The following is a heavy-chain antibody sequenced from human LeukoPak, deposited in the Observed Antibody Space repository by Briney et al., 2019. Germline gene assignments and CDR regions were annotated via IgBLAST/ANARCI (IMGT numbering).Heavy chain of an antibody. CDR2: IYYSGST. D-gene: IGHD2/OR15-2a*01. Sequence: SETLSLTCTVSGGSLSSYYWSWIRQPPGKGLEWIGYIYYSGSTNYNPSLKSRVTISVDTSKNQFSLKLSSVTAADTAVYYCARDVGNNYYYSYGMDVWGQGTTVTVSS. CDR3: ARDVGNNYYYSYGMDV. J-gene: IGHJ6*02. CDR1: GGSLSSYY. V-gene: IGHV4-59*01.